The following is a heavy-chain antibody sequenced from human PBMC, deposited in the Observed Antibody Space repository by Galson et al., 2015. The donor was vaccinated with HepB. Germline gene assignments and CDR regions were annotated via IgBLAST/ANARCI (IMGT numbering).Heavy chain of an antibody. D-gene: IGHD3-10*01. Sequence: LRLSCAASGFTFSSYAMHWVRQAPGKGLEWVAVISYDGSNKYYADSVKGRFTISRDNSKNTLYLQMNSLRAEDTAVYYCARDFGGDYYYYYGMDVWGQGTTVTVSS. J-gene: IGHJ6*02. CDR2: ISYDGSNK. CDR1: GFTFSSYA. V-gene: IGHV3-30-3*01. CDR3: ARDFGGDYYYYYGMDV.